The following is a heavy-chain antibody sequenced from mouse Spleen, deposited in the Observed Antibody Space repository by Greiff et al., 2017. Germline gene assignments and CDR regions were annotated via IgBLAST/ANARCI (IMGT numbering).Heavy chain of an antibody. CDR3: TRERIYYDYYVAWFAY. D-gene: IGHD2-4*01. V-gene: IGHV5-9-1*02. CDR1: GFTFSSYA. CDR2: ISSGGDYI. Sequence: EVMLVESGEGLVKPGGSLKLSCAASGFTFSSYAMSWVRQTPEKRLEWVAYISSGGDYIYYADTVKGRFTISRDNARNTLYLQMSSLKSEDTAMYYCTRERIYYDYYVAWFAYWGQGTLVTVSA. J-gene: IGHJ3*01.